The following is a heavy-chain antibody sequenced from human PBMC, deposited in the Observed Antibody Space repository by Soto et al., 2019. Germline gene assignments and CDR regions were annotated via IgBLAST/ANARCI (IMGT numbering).Heavy chain of an antibody. D-gene: IGHD4-17*01. Sequence: QVRLVQSGAEVKKPGSSVKVSCKASGGTFSNYAISWVRQAPGQGLEWMGGIILPFGTANYAQKFQGRVTXXAXXSMPTAYMAPSGLRSEATAVYYCASGPDYAGYFDYWGQGTLVTVSS. CDR2: IILPFGTA. CDR1: GGTFSNYA. V-gene: IGHV1-69*12. CDR3: ASGPDYAGYFDY. J-gene: IGHJ4*02.